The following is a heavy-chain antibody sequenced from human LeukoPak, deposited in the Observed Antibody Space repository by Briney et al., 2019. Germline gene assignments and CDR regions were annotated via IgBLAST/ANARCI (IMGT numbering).Heavy chain of an antibody. CDR3: ARDRGTTGDYFDY. CDR1: GGSFSGYY. CDR2: INHSGST. D-gene: IGHD3-16*01. V-gene: IGHV4-34*01. J-gene: IGHJ4*02. Sequence: SETLSLTCAVYGGSFSGYYWSWIRQPPGKGLEWIGEINHSGSTNYNPSLKGRVTISVDTSKNQFSLKLSSVTAADTAVYYCARDRGTTGDYFDYWGQGTLVTVSS.